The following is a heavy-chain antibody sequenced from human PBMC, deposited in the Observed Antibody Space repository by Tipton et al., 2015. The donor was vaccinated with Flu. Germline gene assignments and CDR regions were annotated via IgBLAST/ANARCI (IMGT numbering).Heavy chain of an antibody. CDR1: GGSISSYY. D-gene: IGHD4/OR15-4a*01. V-gene: IGHV4-59*01. CDR2: IYYSGST. J-gene: IGHJ3*02. CDR3: ARVMGGATGDAFDI. Sequence: TLSLTCTVSGGSISSYYWSWIRQPPGKGLEWIGYIYYSGSTNYNPSLKSRVTISVDTSKNQFSLKLSSVTAADTAVYYCARVMGGATGDAFDIWGQGTMATVSS.